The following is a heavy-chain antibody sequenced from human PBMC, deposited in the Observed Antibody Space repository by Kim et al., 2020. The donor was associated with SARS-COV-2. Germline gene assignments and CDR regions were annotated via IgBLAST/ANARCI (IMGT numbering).Heavy chain of an antibody. CDR1: GYNFSNYN. D-gene: IGHD7-27*01. V-gene: IGHV1-18*01. J-gene: IGHJ4*02. CDR3: ARDRGWGYYDF. Sequence: KAFGYNFSNYNFNWVRQAPGHGLEWMGWISPYNGYTNYAQKLQGRVTMTTDTSTNTAYMELRSLTSDDTAVYYCARDRGWGYYDFWGPGTLAT. CDR2: ISPYNGYT.